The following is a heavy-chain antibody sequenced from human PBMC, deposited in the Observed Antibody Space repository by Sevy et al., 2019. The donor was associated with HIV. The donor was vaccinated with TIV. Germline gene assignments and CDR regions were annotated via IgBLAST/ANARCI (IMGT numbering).Heavy chain of an antibody. V-gene: IGHV3-21*01. J-gene: IGHJ6*02. Sequence: GGSLRLSCAASGFTFSSYNMNWVRQAPGKGLEWVSSISSSSSSIYYADSVRGRFTISRDNAKNSLYLQMNSLIADDTALYYCARVVAYCTGGTCFPGYYYGMDVWGQGTTVTVSS. D-gene: IGHD2-15*01. CDR1: GFTFSSYN. CDR3: ARVVAYCTGGTCFPGYYYGMDV. CDR2: ISSSSSSI.